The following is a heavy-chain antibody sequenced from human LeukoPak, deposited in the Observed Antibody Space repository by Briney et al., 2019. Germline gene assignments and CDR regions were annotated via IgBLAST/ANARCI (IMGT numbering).Heavy chain of an antibody. D-gene: IGHD3-22*01. Sequence: SVKVSCKASGYTFTGYYMHWVRQAPGRGLEWMGGIIPIFDSANYAQKFQGRVTITADESTSTAYMELSGLKFEDTAVYYCARDRDYYYDSSGYYRPGAFDIWGQGTMVTVSS. CDR2: IIPIFDSA. CDR3: ARDRDYYYDSSGYYRPGAFDI. J-gene: IGHJ3*02. V-gene: IGHV1-69*13. CDR1: GYTFTGYY.